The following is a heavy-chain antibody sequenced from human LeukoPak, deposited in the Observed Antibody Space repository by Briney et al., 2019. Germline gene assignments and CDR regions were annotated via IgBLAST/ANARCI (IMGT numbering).Heavy chain of an antibody. CDR2: INTNTGNP. V-gene: IGHV7-4-1*02. Sequence: ASVKVSCKASGYTFTNYAVNWVRQAPGQGLEWMGWINTNTGNPMYAQGFTGRFVFSLDTSVSTAYLQISSLKAEDTAVYYCARVSRDAFDIWGQGTMVTVSS. CDR1: GYTFTNYA. CDR3: ARVSRDAFDI. J-gene: IGHJ3*02.